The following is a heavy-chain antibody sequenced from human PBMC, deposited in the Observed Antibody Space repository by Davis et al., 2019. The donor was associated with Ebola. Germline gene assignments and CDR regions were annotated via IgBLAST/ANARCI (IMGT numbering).Heavy chain of an antibody. Sequence: SVKVSCKASGYTFTSYYMHWVRQAPGQGLEWMGGIIPIFGTTNYAQKFQGRVTITADESTSTAYMELSSLRSEDTAVYYCARGDHGDYYYYGMDVWGQGTTVTVSS. D-gene: IGHD4-17*01. J-gene: IGHJ6*02. V-gene: IGHV1-69*13. CDR3: ARGDHGDYYYYGMDV. CDR2: IIPIFGTT. CDR1: GYTFTSYY.